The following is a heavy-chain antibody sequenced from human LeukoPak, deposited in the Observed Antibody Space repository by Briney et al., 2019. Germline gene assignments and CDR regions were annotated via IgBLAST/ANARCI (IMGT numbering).Heavy chain of an antibody. J-gene: IGHJ4*02. CDR2: ISSSSSYI. Sequence: GGSLRLSCAASGFTFSSYSMNWVRQAPGKGLEWVSSISSSSSYIYYADSVKGRFTIPRDNAKNSLYLQMNSLRAEDTAVYYCARDLTVAAFDYWGQGTLVTVSS. V-gene: IGHV3-21*01. D-gene: IGHD6-13*01. CDR3: ARDLTVAAFDY. CDR1: GFTFSSYS.